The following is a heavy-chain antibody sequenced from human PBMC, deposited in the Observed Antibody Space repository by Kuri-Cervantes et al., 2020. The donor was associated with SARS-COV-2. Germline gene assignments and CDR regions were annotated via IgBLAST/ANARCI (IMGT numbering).Heavy chain of an antibody. Sequence: ASVKVSCKASGYTFTSYGISWVRQAPGQGLEWMGIINPSGGSTSYAQKFQGRVTMTRDTSTSTVYMELSSLRSEDTAVYYCARDQGRGLVVVVAATRVYDAFDIWGQGTMVTVSS. CDR2: INPSGGST. CDR1: GYTFTSYG. CDR3: ARDQGRGLVVVVAATRVYDAFDI. D-gene: IGHD2-15*01. V-gene: IGHV1-46*01. J-gene: IGHJ3*02.